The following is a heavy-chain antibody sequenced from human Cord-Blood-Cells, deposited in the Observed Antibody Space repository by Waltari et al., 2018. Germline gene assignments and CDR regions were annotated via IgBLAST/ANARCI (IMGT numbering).Heavy chain of an antibody. D-gene: IGHD3-10*01. Sequence: VQLAPSEAERDTPFPLGRVACQAFGGPLSRHLIRWVRQAPGQGLEWMGGIIPIVGTANYAQKFQGRVTITADESTSTAYMELSSLRSEDTAVYYCMVQGDNWFDPWGQGTLVTVSS. CDR1: GGPLSRHL. V-gene: IGHV1-69*01. CDR2: IIPIVGTA. J-gene: IGHJ5*02. CDR3: MVQGDNWFDP.